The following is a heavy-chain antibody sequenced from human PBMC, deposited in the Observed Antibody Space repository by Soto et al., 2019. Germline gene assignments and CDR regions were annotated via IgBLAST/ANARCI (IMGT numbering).Heavy chain of an antibody. V-gene: IGHV3-72*01. CDR3: VRATSFSYSSGYTRCLDY. CDR1: GFTLSDHY. Sequence: EVQLVESGGGLVQPGGSLRLSCAGSGFTLSDHYIDWVRQAPGKGLEWVGRSRDKPQGYSTAYAASVKGRFTTSRDESKNSAYLQMNSLKTEGTAVYYCVRATSFSYSSGYTRCLDYWGQGTLVTVSS. D-gene: IGHD3-22*01. CDR2: SRDKPQGYST. J-gene: IGHJ4*02.